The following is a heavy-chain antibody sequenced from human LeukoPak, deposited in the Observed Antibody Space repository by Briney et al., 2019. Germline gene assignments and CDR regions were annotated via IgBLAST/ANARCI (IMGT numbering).Heavy chain of an antibody. Sequence: GRSLRLSCAASGFTFSSYGMHWVRQAPGKGLEWVAVISYDGSNKYYADSVKGRFTISRDNSKNTLYLQMNSLRAEDTAVYYCAQGYSSSWYYFDYWGQGTLVTVSS. D-gene: IGHD6-13*01. CDR2: ISYDGSNK. CDR1: GFTFSSYG. CDR3: AQGYSSSWYYFDY. J-gene: IGHJ4*02. V-gene: IGHV3-30*03.